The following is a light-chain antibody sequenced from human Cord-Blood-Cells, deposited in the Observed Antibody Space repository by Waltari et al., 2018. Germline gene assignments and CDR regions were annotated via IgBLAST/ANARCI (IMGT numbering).Light chain of an antibody. Sequence: QSLLPQPPSASGTPGPRVTISRPGLSSNTASPYVYRYQQLPGTAPKLLIYRNNQRPSGVPDRFSGSKSGTSASLAISGLRSEDEADYYCAAWDDSLSGWVFGGGTKLTVL. CDR3: AAWDDSLSGWV. V-gene: IGLV1-47*01. CDR1: SSNTASPY. J-gene: IGLJ3*02. CDR2: RNN.